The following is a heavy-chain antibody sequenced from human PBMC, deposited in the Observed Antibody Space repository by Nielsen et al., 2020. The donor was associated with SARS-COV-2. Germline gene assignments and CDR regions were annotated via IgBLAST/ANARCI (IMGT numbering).Heavy chain of an antibody. J-gene: IGHJ4*02. CDR2: ISSSGSTI. Sequence: VRQAPGKGLEWVSYISSSGSTIYYADSVKGRFTISRDNAKNSLYLQMNSLRAEDTAVYYCARETYSGSSGFDYWGQGTLVTVSS. CDR3: ARETYSGSSGFDY. V-gene: IGHV3-48*03. D-gene: IGHD1-26*01.